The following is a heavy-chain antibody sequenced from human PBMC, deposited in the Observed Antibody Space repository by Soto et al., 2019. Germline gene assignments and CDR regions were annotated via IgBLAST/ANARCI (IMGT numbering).Heavy chain of an antibody. D-gene: IGHD6-6*01. J-gene: IGHJ5*02. CDR1: GGSISSGGYS. CDR2: IYHSGST. Sequence: SETLSLTCAVSGGSISSGGYSWSWIRQPPGKGLEWIGYIYHSGSTYYNPSLKSRVTISVDRSKNQFSLKLSSVTAADTAVYYCARESIAARLRWFDPWGQGTLVTVS. V-gene: IGHV4-30-2*01. CDR3: ARESIAARLRWFDP.